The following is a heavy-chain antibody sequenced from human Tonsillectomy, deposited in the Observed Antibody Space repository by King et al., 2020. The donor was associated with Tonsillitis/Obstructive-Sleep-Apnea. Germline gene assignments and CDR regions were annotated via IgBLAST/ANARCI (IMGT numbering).Heavy chain of an antibody. CDR3: ARVGSSSKRYYYMDV. D-gene: IGHD2-2*01. J-gene: IGHJ6*03. CDR2: INHRGST. V-gene: IGHV4-34*01. Sequence: VQLQQWGAGLLKPSETLSLTCAVYGGSFSGYYWSWIRQPPVTGLEWIGEINHRGSTNYNPSLKSRVTISVDTSKNQFSLKLSSVTAADTAVYYCARVGSSSKRYYYMDVWGKWTTVTVSS. CDR1: GGSFSGYY.